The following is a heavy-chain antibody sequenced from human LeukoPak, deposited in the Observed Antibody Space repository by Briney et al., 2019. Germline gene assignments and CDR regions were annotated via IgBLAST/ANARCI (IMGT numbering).Heavy chain of an antibody. CDR1: GGSISSSSYY. Sequence: SETLSLTCTVSGGSISSSSYYWGWIRQPPGKGLEWIGRIYYSGSTYYNPSLKSRDTISVDTSKNQFSLKLTSVTAAETAVYYCARESLTWLQSRSSWFDPWGQGTLVTVSS. J-gene: IGHJ5*02. CDR2: IYYSGST. D-gene: IGHD5-24*01. CDR3: ARESLTWLQSRSSWFDP. V-gene: IGHV4-39*07.